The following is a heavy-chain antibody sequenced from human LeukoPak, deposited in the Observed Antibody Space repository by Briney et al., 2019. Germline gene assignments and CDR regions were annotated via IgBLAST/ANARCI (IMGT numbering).Heavy chain of an antibody. CDR1: GASISRTTYY. J-gene: IGHJ3*02. D-gene: IGHD7-27*01. CDR3: ARDLPYGWGYRDAFDI. CDR2: IYYSGST. Sequence: SETLSLTCTVSGASISRTTYYWGWVRQPPGKGLEWIGNIYYSGSTYYNPSLRSRVTLSVDTSKNQFSLNLRSVTAADTAVYYCARDLPYGWGYRDAFDIWGQGTMVVVS. V-gene: IGHV4-39*07.